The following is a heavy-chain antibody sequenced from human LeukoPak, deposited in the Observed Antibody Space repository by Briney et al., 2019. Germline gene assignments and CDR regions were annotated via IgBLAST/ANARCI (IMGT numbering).Heavy chain of an antibody. CDR2: IYYSGST. J-gene: IGHJ4*02. CDR3: ARGGTAYYYSY. Sequence: SETLSLTCSVSGGSINSGGYYWSWIRQHPGKGLEWIGYIYYSGSTYYNPSLKSRVTISVDTSKNQFSLKLSSVTAADTAVYFCARGGTAYYYSYWGQGTLVTVSS. D-gene: IGHD3-10*01. CDR1: GGSINSGGYY. V-gene: IGHV4-31*03.